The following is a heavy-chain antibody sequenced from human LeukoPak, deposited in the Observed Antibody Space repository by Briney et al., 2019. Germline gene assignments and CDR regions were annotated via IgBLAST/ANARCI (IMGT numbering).Heavy chain of an antibody. J-gene: IGHJ4*02. CDR3: ARDAGASTPFDY. CDR2: ITIDDSSP. D-gene: IGHD2-15*01. Sequence: GGSLRLSCAASGFTFSSFWIHWVRQAPGKGLVWVSRITIDDSSPNYAASVNGRFTISRDNAKSTVYLQMNSLTEEDTAVYYCARDAGASTPFDYWGQGTLVTVSS. V-gene: IGHV3-74*01. CDR1: GFTFSSFW.